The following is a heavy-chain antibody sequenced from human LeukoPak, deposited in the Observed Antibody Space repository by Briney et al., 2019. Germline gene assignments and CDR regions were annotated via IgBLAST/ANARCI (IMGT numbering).Heavy chain of an antibody. CDR2: FIGSGSNT. CDR1: GFTFSSYA. Sequence: PGGSLRLSCAASGFTFSSYAMSWVRQAPGKGLEWVSTFIGSGSNTYYADSVRGRFTISRDNSKNTLYLQMNSLRAADTAVYYCAKDPTHYRVWDDYDSTVLSYWGQGTLVTVSS. V-gene: IGHV3-23*01. CDR3: AKDPTHYRVWDDYDSTVLSY. J-gene: IGHJ4*02. D-gene: IGHD3-22*01.